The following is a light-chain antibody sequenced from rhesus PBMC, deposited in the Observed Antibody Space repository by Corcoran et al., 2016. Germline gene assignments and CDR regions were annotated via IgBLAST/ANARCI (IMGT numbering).Light chain of an antibody. V-gene: IGKV1-22*01. Sequence: DIQMTQSASSLSASVGDTVTITCRASQSISSWLDWYQQKPGKAPKLLIYKASSLQSGVPSRVSGSGSGTVFPLTISSLQPEDFATYYCLQYSSIPFTFGPGTKLDIK. CDR3: LQYSSIPFT. CDR1: QSISSW. CDR2: KAS. J-gene: IGKJ3*01.